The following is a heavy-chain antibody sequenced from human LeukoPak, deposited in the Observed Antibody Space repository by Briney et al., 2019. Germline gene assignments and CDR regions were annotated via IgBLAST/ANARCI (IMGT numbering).Heavy chain of an antibody. J-gene: IGHJ3*02. CDR2: ISTSSESI. Sequence: GGSLRRSCAASGFTFGSYTMDWVRQAPGKGLEWVSYISTSSESIYYADSVKGRFTISRDNAKNSLFLQMNSLRVDDTAMYYCARDRDDKGWVPGDIWGQGTMVTVSS. V-gene: IGHV3-48*01. CDR3: ARDRDDKGWVPGDI. CDR1: GFTFGSYT. D-gene: IGHD6-19*01.